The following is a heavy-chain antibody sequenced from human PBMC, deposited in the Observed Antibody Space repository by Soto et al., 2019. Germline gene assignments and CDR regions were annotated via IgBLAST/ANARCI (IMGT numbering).Heavy chain of an antibody. J-gene: IGHJ6*02. V-gene: IGHV3-30-3*01. Sequence: GGSLRLSCAASGFTFSSYAMHWVRQAPGKGLEWVAVISYDGSNKYYADSVKGRFTISRDNSKNTLYLQMNSLRAEDTAVYYFARDLSVGGSNWAYYYYGMDVWGQGTTVTVSS. CDR1: GFTFSSYA. CDR2: ISYDGSNK. CDR3: ARDLSVGGSNWAYYYYGMDV. D-gene: IGHD1-26*01.